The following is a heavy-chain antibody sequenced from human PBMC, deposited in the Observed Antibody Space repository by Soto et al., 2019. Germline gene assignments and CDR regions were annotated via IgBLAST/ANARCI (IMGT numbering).Heavy chain of an antibody. V-gene: IGHV3-30-3*01. CDR1: GFTFSSYA. CDR3: ARDLNDFWSGYYQDSQPNWFDP. J-gene: IGHJ5*02. Sequence: GGSLRLSCAASGFTFSSYAMHWVRQAPGKGLEWVAVISYDGSNKYYADSVKGRFTISRDNSKNTLYLQMNSLRAEDTAVYYCARDLNDFWSGYYQDSQPNWFDPWGQGTLVTVSS. D-gene: IGHD3-3*01. CDR2: ISYDGSNK.